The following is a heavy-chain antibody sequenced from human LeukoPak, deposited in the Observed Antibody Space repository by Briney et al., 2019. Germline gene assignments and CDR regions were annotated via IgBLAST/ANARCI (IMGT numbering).Heavy chain of an antibody. Sequence: GGSLRLSCAASGFTFSSYEMNWVRQAPGKGLEWVSSIDGSSSDIYYADSVKGRFTISRDNSKNSLYLQMKSLRAEDTALYYCARRGYYDYSGFDYWGQGTLVTVSS. CDR3: ARRGYYDYSGFDY. D-gene: IGHD3-22*01. V-gene: IGHV3-21*01. CDR1: GFTFSSYE. J-gene: IGHJ4*02. CDR2: IDGSSSDI.